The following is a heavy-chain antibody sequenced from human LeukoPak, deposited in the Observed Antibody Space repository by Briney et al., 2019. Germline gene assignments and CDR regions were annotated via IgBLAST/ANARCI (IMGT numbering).Heavy chain of an antibody. CDR3: ASVNSSSWYPFDY. Sequence: SETLSLTCAVYGGSFSGYYWSWIRQPPGKGLEWIGEINHSGSTNYNPSLKSRVTISVDTSKNQFSLKLSSVTAADTAVYYCASVNSSSWYPFDYWGQGTLVTVSS. CDR2: INHSGST. D-gene: IGHD6-13*01. J-gene: IGHJ4*02. V-gene: IGHV4-34*01. CDR1: GGSFSGYY.